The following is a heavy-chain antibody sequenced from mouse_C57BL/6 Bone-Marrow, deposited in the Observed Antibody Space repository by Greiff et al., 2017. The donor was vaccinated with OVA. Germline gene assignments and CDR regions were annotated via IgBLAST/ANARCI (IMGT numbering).Heavy chain of an antibody. CDR3: ARKRGRVDY. D-gene: IGHD4-1*01. J-gene: IGHJ2*01. V-gene: IGHV1-50*01. CDR2: IDPSDSYT. Sequence: QVQLQQPGAELVKPGASVKLSCKASGYTFTSYWMQWVKQRPGQGLEWIGEIDPSDSYTNYNQKFKGKATMTVDTSSSTAYMQLSSLTSEDYAVYYCARKRGRVDYWGQGTTLTVSA. CDR1: GYTFTSYW.